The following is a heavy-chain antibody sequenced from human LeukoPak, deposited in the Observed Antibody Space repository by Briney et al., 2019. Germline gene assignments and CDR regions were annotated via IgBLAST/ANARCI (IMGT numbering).Heavy chain of an antibody. D-gene: IGHD4-17*01. Sequence: PSETLSLTCTVSGGSISSYYWSWIRQPPGKGLEWIGYIYYSGNTNYNPSLKSRVTISVDTSKNQFSLKLSSVTAADTAVYYCARGYGDFDYWGQGTLVTVSS. CDR3: ARGYGDFDY. V-gene: IGHV4-59*08. CDR2: IYYSGNT. CDR1: GGSISSYY. J-gene: IGHJ4*02.